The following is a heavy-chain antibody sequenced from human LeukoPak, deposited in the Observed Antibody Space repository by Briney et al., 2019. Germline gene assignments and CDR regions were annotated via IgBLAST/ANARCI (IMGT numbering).Heavy chain of an antibody. Sequence: GGSLRLSCAASGFTFSSYGMHWVRQAPGKGLEWVAVIWYDGSNKYYADSVKGRFTISRDNSKNTLYLQMNSLRAEDTAVYYCAKGHGVVVVAAGFDYWGQGTLVTVSS. J-gene: IGHJ4*02. CDR2: IWYDGSNK. V-gene: IGHV3-33*06. CDR1: GFTFSSYG. D-gene: IGHD2-15*01. CDR3: AKGHGVVVVAAGFDY.